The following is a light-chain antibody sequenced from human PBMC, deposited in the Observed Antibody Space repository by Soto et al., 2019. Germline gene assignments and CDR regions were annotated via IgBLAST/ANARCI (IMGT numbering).Light chain of an antibody. CDR1: SSDVGTYDF. V-gene: IGLV2-11*01. Sequence: QSALTQPRSGSGSPGQSVTISCTGTSSDVGTYDFVSWYQQHPGKAPRLMIFDVSERPSGVPDRFSGSKSGNTASLTISGLQAEDEADYYCCLYAVTFYVFGTGTKLTVL. CDR2: DVS. J-gene: IGLJ1*01. CDR3: CLYAVTFYV.